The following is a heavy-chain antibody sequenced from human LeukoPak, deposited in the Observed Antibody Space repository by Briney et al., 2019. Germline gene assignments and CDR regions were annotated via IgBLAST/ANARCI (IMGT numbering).Heavy chain of an antibody. D-gene: IGHD6-19*01. CDR2: INLKSGYT. CDR1: GYTFTSYD. CDR3: ARVAGSIDY. J-gene: IGHJ4*02. Sequence: ASVKVSCKASGYTFTSYDINWVRQASGQGLEWMGWINLKSGYTGYARKFQGRVTITRDTSISTAYMELSSLRSEDTAVYYCARVAGSIDYWGQGTLVTVSS. V-gene: IGHV1-8*03.